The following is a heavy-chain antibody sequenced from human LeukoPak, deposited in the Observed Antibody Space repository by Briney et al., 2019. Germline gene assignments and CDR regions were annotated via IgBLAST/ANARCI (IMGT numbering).Heavy chain of an antibody. CDR3: ARDVTGSASDY. Sequence: SETLSLTCAVYGGSFSAHSWSWIRQSPGKGLEWIGEVNHSGSTNYNPSLKSRVTISVDTSKNQFSLRLSSMTAADTAVYYCARDVTGSASDYWGQGTLVTVSS. CDR2: VNHSGST. D-gene: IGHD1-1*01. J-gene: IGHJ4*02. CDR1: GGSFSAHS. V-gene: IGHV4-34*01.